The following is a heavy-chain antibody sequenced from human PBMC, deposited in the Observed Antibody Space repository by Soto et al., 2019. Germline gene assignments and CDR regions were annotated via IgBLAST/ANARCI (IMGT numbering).Heavy chain of an antibody. Sequence: PSETLSLTCSVSGDSISSYYWSWIRKHPGKGLEWIGYIYYSGSTYYNPSLKSRVTISVDTSKNQFSLKLSSVTAADTAVYYCARVDFWSGYTFDYWGQGTLVTVSS. D-gene: IGHD3-3*01. CDR1: GDSISSYY. CDR2: IYYSGST. J-gene: IGHJ4*02. V-gene: IGHV4-59*06. CDR3: ARVDFWSGYTFDY.